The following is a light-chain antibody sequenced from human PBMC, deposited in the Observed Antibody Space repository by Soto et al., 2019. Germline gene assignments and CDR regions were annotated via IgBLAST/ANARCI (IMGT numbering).Light chain of an antibody. CDR3: QQRSDWPVT. CDR2: DAS. J-gene: IGKJ1*01. Sequence: EIVLTQSPATLSLSPGERATLSCRASQSVSSYLAWYQQKPGQAPRLLMSDASNRATGIPGRFSGSGSGTDFTLTISSLEPEDVAVYYCQQRSDWPVTFGQGTKVEIK. V-gene: IGKV3-11*01. CDR1: QSVSSY.